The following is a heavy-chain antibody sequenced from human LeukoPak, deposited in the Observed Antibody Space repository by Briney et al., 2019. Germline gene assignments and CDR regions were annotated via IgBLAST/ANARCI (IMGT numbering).Heavy chain of an antibody. J-gene: IGHJ4*02. Sequence: ASVTVSFTASGYTFTGYYMHWVRQAPGQGLEWMGWINPNSGGTNYAQKFQGRVTMTRDTSISKAYMELSRLRSDDTAVYYCARLLIAAAGTGWGQGTLVTVSS. CDR1: GYTFTGYY. D-gene: IGHD6-13*01. V-gene: IGHV1-2*02. CDR3: ARLLIAAAGTG. CDR2: INPNSGGT.